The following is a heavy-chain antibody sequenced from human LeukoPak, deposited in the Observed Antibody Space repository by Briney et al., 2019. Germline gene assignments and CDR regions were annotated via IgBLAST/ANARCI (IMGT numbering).Heavy chain of an antibody. J-gene: IGHJ4*02. V-gene: IGHV3-23*01. CDR1: GFTFSSYT. CDR3: AKGYGDYPGFDY. CDR2: ITTSDGNT. Sequence: GGSLRLSCAASGFTFSSYTMSWVRQAPGKGLEWVSTITTSDGNTYYADSVKGRFTVSRDNSKNTLFLQMNSLRAEDTAVYYCAKGYGDYPGFDYWGQGTLVTVSS. D-gene: IGHD4-17*01.